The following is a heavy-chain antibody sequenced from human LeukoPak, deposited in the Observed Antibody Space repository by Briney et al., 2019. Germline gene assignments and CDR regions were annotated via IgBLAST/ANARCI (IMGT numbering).Heavy chain of an antibody. CDR1: GFTFSSFA. Sequence: GGSLRLSWAASGFTFSSFAMNWVRQAPGKGLEWVSAITGSGDSTFYGDSVKGRFTISRDNSKNTLYLQMNSLRVADTAVYYRVRAGWLLPQDIFDIWGQGTMVTVSS. V-gene: IGHV3-23*01. CDR3: VRAGWLLPQDIFDI. J-gene: IGHJ3*02. D-gene: IGHD3-22*01. CDR2: ITGSGDST.